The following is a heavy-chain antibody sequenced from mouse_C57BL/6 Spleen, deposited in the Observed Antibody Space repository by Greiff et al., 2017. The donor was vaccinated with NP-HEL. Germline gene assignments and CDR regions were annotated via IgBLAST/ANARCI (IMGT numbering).Heavy chain of an antibody. CDR2: IHPNSGST. V-gene: IGHV1-64*01. CDR1: GYTFTSYW. D-gene: IGHD2-5*01. Sequence: VQLQQSGAELVKPGASVKLSCKASGYTFTSYWMHWVKQRPGQGLEWIGMIHPNSGSTNYNEKFKSKATLTVDKSSSTAYMQLSSLTSEDSAVYYWARRTYYSNYDAMDYWGQGTSVTVSS. J-gene: IGHJ4*01. CDR3: ARRTYYSNYDAMDY.